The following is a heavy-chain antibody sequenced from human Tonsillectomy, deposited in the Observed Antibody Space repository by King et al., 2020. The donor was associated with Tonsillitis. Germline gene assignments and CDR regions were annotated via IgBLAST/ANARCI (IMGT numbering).Heavy chain of an antibody. CDR1: SGSFSGYY. CDR3: AGLGSRAARPRNY. V-gene: IGHV4-34*01. D-gene: IGHD6-6*01. J-gene: IGHJ4*02. CDR2: INHSGST. Sequence: VQLQQWGAGLLKPSETLSLTCAVYSGSFSGYYWSWIRQPPGKGLEWIGEINHSGSTNYNTSLKSRVILSVDTSKNQFSLRLTSVTAADTAVYYCAGLGSRAARPRNYWAQGTLVTVSS.